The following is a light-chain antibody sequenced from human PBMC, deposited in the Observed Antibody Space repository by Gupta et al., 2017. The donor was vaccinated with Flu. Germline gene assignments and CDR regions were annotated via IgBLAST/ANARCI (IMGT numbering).Light chain of an antibody. CDR1: RSVSGY. J-gene: IGKJ4*01. CDR2: DAS. CDR3: QQRSNWPPL. Sequence: PAPLSLSPGDGASLSCRASRSVSGYLAWYQQRPGQAPRLLMYDASNRAPGAPARFSGSGSGTYFTLTISSLDPEDFAVYYCQQRSNWPPLFGGGTKVEIK. V-gene: IGKV3-11*01.